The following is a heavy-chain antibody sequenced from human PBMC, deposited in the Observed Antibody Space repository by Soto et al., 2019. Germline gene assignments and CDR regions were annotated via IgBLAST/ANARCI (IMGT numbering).Heavy chain of an antibody. Sequence: SETLSLTCAVSGGYISGGYYSWRWIRQPPGKGLEWIGFIYNSGSTDYNSSLKSRVTISVDRSKNNFFLNLTSVTAADTAVYYCATYRKFFQIWGQGTKVTVSS. CDR2: IYNSGST. J-gene: IGHJ3*02. CDR3: ATYRKFFQI. V-gene: IGHV4-30-2*01. CDR1: GGYISGGYYS.